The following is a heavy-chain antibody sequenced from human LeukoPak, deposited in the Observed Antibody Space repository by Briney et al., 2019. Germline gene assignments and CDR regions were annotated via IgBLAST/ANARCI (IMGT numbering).Heavy chain of an antibody. V-gene: IGHV3-21*01. CDR3: ASSGYDS. D-gene: IGHD5-12*01. CDR2: ISSSSTYI. Sequence: GGSLRLSCAASGFTFNSYSMNWVRQAPGKGLEWVSSISSSSTYIYYAESVRGRFTISRDNSKNTLYLQTNSLRAEDTAVYYCASSGYDSWGQGTLVTVSS. CDR1: GFTFNSYS. J-gene: IGHJ5*01.